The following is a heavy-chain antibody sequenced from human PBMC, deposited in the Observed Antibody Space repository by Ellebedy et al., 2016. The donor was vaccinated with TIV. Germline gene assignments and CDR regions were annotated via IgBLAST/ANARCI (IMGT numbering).Heavy chain of an antibody. D-gene: IGHD3-16*01. CDR3: ARDPGGVGPAFDI. J-gene: IGHJ3*02. Sequence: GESLKISCAASGFIISGDWMSWVRQAPGKGLEWVAHINPDGSAEYYVDSVKGRFTISRDNSKNTLYLQMNSLRAEDTALYYGARDPGGVGPAFDIWGQGTMVIVSS. CDR2: INPDGSAE. CDR1: GFIISGDW. V-gene: IGHV3-7*03.